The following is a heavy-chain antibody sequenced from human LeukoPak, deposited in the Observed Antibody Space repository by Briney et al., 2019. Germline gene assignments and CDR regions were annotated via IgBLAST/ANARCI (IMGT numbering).Heavy chain of an antibody. Sequence: SETLSLTCTVSGGSISSSSYYWGWIRQPPGKGLEWIGSIYYSGSTYYNPSLKSRVTISVDTSKNQFSLKLSSVTAADTAVYYCARRAYDSSGYPEDYYYGMDVWGQGTTVTVSS. CDR2: IYYSGST. D-gene: IGHD3-22*01. V-gene: IGHV4-39*07. CDR1: GGSISSSSYY. J-gene: IGHJ6*02. CDR3: ARRAYDSSGYPEDYYYGMDV.